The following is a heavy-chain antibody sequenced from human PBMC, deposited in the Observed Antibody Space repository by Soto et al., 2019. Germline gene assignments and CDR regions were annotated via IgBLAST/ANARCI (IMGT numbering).Heavy chain of an antibody. J-gene: IGHJ4*02. D-gene: IGHD6-19*01. V-gene: IGHV3-23*01. CDR3: VKACSTGWSEGYLEN. CDR1: GFTFRSYA. CDR2: ISSAYGT. Sequence: EVPLLESGGGLVQPGGSLRLSCAASGFTFRSYAMGWVRQAPGRGLEWVSSISSAYGTHSADSVKGRFSISRDDSMNTLVLQMNSLRVEDRVMYYCVKACSTGWSEGYLENWGQGTLVTVSS.